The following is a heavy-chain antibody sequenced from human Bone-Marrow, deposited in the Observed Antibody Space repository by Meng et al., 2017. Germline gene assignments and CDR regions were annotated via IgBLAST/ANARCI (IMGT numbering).Heavy chain of an antibody. CDR3: ARAGLEPYYDILTGYYNRYYYYYGMDV. V-gene: IGHV6-1*01. CDR1: GDSVSSNSAA. Sequence: SETLSLTCAISGDSVSSNSAAWNWIRQSPSRGLEWLGRTYYRSKWYNDYAVSVKSRITINPDTSKNQFSLQLNSVTPEDTAVYYCARAGLEPYYDILTGYYNRYYYYYGMDVWGQGNTVT. J-gene: IGHJ6*01. CDR2: TYYRSKWYN. D-gene: IGHD3-9*01.